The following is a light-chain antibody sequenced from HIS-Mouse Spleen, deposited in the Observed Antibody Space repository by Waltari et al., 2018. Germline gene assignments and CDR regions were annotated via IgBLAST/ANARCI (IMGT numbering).Light chain of an antibody. Sequence: AIRMTQSPSSLSASTGDRVTITCRASQGISSYLAWYQQKPGKAPKLLIYAASTLQSAVPSRFSGSGSGTDSTLTISCLQSEDFAAYYCQQYYSYPYTFGQGTKLEMK. CDR2: AAS. CDR3: QQYYSYPYT. V-gene: IGKV1-8*01. J-gene: IGKJ2*01. CDR1: QGISSY.